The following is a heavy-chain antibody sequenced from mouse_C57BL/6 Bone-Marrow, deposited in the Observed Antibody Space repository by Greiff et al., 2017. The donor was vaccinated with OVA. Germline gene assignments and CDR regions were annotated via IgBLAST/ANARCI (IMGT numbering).Heavy chain of an antibody. Sequence: VQLQQSGPGLVKPSQSLSLTCSVTGYSITSGYYWNWIRQFPGNKLEWMGYISYDGSNNYNPSLKNRISITRDTSKNQFFLKLNSVTTEDTATYYCARDGGATGTLFAYWGQGTLVTVSA. D-gene: IGHD4-1*02. V-gene: IGHV3-6*01. CDR2: ISYDGSN. CDR1: GYSITSGYY. CDR3: ARDGGATGTLFAY. J-gene: IGHJ3*01.